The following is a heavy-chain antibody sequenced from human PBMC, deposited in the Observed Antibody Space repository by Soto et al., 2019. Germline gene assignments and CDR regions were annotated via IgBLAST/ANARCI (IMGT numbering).Heavy chain of an antibody. Sequence: SETLSLTCTVSGGSISSSSYYWGWIRQPPGKGLEWIGSIYYSGSTYYNPSLKSRVTISVDTSKNQFSLKLSSVTAADTAVYYCARHKKRSGGALAGWFDPWGQGTLVTVSS. CDR1: GGSISSSSYY. D-gene: IGHD2-15*01. J-gene: IGHJ5*02. CDR2: IYYSGST. V-gene: IGHV4-39*01. CDR3: ARHKKRSGGALAGWFDP.